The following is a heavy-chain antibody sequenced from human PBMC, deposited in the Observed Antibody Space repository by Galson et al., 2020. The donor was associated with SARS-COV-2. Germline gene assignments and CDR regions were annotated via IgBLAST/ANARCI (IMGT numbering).Heavy chain of an antibody. Sequence: SETLSLTCSVSGGSISSRHFYWSWIRQYPGKGLEWIGYIYYSGRTYYNPSLESRVTISLDTSQNQFSLKLTSMTAADTAVYYCASRTDHYSAFDYWGQGTQVTVSS. CDR3: ASRTDHYSAFDY. V-gene: IGHV4-31*03. J-gene: IGHJ4*02. CDR1: GGSISSRHFY. CDR2: IYYSGRT. D-gene: IGHD2-21*01.